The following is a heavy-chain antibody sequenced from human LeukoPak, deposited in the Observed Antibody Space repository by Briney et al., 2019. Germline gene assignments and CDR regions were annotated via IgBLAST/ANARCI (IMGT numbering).Heavy chain of an antibody. CDR2: ISYDGSNK. CDR3: AKTVSVGATLGYYYYYMDV. CDR1: GFTFSSYG. Sequence: PGGSLGLSCAASGFTFSSYGMHWVRQAPGKGLEWVAVISYDGSNKYYADSVKGRFTISRDNSKNTLYLQMNSLRAEDTAVYYCAKTVSVGATLGYYYYYMDVWGKGTTVTVSS. D-gene: IGHD1-26*01. V-gene: IGHV3-30*18. J-gene: IGHJ6*03.